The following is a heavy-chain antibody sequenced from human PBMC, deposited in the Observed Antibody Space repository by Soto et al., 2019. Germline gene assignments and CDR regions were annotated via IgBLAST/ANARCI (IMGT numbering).Heavy chain of an antibody. Sequence: PSETLSLTCTVSGGSISSYYWSWIRQPPGKGLEWIGYIYYSGSTNYNPSLKSRVTISVDTSKNQFSLKLSSVTAADTAVYYCARFLGAPTSSKTYYFDYWGQGTLVTVSS. CDR3: ARFLGAPTSSKTYYFDY. J-gene: IGHJ4*02. CDR2: IYYSGST. CDR1: GGSISSYY. V-gene: IGHV4-59*01. D-gene: IGHD2-2*01.